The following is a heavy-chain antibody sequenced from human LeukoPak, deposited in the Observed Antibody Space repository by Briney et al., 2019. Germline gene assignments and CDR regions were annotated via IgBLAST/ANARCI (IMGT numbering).Heavy chain of an antibody. V-gene: IGHV3-23*01. J-gene: IGHJ3*02. CDR2: VSGSGGST. D-gene: IGHD2-2*01. CDR3: AKHAVPAAIDDAFDI. Sequence: PGGSLRLSCAASGFTFSSYAMSWVRQPPGKGLELVSAVSGSGGSTYYADSVKARFTISRDNSKNTLYLQINSLRAVDTAVYYSAKHAVPAAIDDAFDIWGQGTMVTVSS. CDR1: GFTFSSYA.